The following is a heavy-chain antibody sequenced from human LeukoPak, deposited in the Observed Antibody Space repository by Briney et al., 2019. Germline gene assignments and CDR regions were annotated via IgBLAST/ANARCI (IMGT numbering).Heavy chain of an antibody. D-gene: IGHD3-10*01. V-gene: IGHV4-39*02. J-gene: IGHJ4*02. CDR3: ARDLTRITMVRGSIGGSDY. CDR2: IYYSGST. Sequence: SGTLSLTCTVSGGSISSSSYYWGWIRQPPGKGLEWIGSIYYSGSTYYNPSLKSRVTISVDTSKNQFSLKLSSVTAADTAVYYCARDLTRITMVRGSIGGSDYWGQGTLVTVSS. CDR1: GGSISSSSYY.